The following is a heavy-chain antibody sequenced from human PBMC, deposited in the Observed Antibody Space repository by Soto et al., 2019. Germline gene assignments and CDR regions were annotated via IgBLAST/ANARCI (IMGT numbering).Heavy chain of an antibody. D-gene: IGHD3-3*01. Sequence: QVQLVESGGGVVQPGRSLRLSCAASGFTFSSYGMHWVRQAPGKGLEWVAVISYDGSNKYYADSVKGRFTISRDNSKNTLYLQMNSLRAEDTAVYYCAKDAGELTYDFWSGFADYWGQGTLVTVSS. CDR2: ISYDGSNK. V-gene: IGHV3-30*18. CDR3: AKDAGELTYDFWSGFADY. CDR1: GFTFSSYG. J-gene: IGHJ4*02.